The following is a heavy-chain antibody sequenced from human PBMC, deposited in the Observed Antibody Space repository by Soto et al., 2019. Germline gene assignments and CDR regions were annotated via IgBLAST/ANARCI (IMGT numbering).Heavy chain of an antibody. J-gene: IGHJ4*01. CDR1: GFIFSGAG. CDR2: IWSDGSHQ. CDR3: ARWRTYPGNHVVDY. D-gene: IGHD1-1*01. V-gene: IGHV3-33*01. Sequence: QVQLVESGGGVVQPGRSLRLSCTASGFIFSGAGMHWVRQAPGKGLEWVAVIWSDGSHQYYADSVKGRFIISRDNSRNMLYLQLNSLRVEDKAVYFCARWRTYPGNHVVDYWGHGYLVTVSS.